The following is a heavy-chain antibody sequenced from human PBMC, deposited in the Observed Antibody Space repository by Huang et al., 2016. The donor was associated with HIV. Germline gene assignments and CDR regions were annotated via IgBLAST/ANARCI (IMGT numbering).Heavy chain of an antibody. CDR3: ARGPDYYYSSGREAFDI. Sequence: QVQLQQWGAGLLKHSETLSLTCAVYGVYLSGYYWSWIRQPPGKGLYGIGDINHSVSTNSTPSLKSRFTISVDTSKTQFSLNLNSVTAADTAVYYCARGPDYYYSSGREAFDIWGQGTMVTVSS. CDR1: GVYLSGYY. J-gene: IGHJ3*02. D-gene: IGHD3-22*01. CDR2: INHSVST. V-gene: IGHV4-34*01.